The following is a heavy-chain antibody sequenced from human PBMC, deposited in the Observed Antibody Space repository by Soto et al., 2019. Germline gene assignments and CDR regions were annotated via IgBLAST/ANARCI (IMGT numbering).Heavy chain of an antibody. V-gene: IGHV4-31*03. CDR3: ARFAREENPKVGSWYYFDY. Sequence: QVQLQESGPGLVKPSQTLSLTCTVSGGSISSGCYFWSWVRQHPGKGLEWIGNIYYSGRTYYNPSLKSRVTISVDTSKNQFSLKLSSVTAADTAVYYCARFAREENPKVGSWYYFDYWGQGTRVTVSS. J-gene: IGHJ4*02. CDR1: GGSISSGCYF. D-gene: IGHD6-13*01. CDR2: IYYSGRT.